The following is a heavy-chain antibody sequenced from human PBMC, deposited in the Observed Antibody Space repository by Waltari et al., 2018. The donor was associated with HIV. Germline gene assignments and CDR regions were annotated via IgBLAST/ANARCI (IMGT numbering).Heavy chain of an antibody. CDR1: GRSISSGSYY. Sequence: QVQLQESGPGLVKPSQTLSLTCTVPGRSISSGSYYWSWIRQPAGKGLEWIGRIYTSGSTNYNPSLKSRVTISVDTSKNQFSLKLSSVTAADTAVYYCAREGKEDYDFWSGYFFGMDVCGQGTTVTVSS. CDR3: AREGKEDYDFWSGYFFGMDV. V-gene: IGHV4-61*02. CDR2: IYTSGST. J-gene: IGHJ6*02. D-gene: IGHD3-3*01.